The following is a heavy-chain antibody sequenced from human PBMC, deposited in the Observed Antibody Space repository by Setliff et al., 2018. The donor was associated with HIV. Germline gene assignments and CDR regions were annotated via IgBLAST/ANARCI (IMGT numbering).Heavy chain of an antibody. V-gene: IGHV4-39*07. Sequence: SETLSLTCTVSGGSTSSSSYYWGWIRQPPGKGLEWIGSIYYSGSTYYNPSLKSRITISLDTSRSQFSLKATSVTAADTAVYFCARGLHSGTYWGTRPLGLDYWGQGSLVTVSS. CDR1: GGSTSSSSYY. J-gene: IGHJ4*02. CDR2: IYYSGST. D-gene: IGHD1-26*01. CDR3: ARGLHSGTYWGTRPLGLDY.